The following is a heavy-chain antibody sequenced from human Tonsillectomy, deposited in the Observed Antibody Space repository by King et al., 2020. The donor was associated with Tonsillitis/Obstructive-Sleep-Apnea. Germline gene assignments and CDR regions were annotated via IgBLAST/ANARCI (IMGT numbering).Heavy chain of an antibody. CDR3: SGSYGSGSYYSSHDY. J-gene: IGHJ4*02. CDR2: IRSKAYGGTT. V-gene: IGHV3-49*05. Sequence: VQLVESGGGLVKPGRSLRLSCTASGFTFGDYAMSWFRQAPGKGLEWVGFIRSKAYGGTTEYAASVKGRFTISREDSKSIAYLQMNSLKTEDTAVDYCSGSYGSGSYYSSHDYGGQGTLVTVSS. D-gene: IGHD3-10*01. CDR1: GFTFGDYA.